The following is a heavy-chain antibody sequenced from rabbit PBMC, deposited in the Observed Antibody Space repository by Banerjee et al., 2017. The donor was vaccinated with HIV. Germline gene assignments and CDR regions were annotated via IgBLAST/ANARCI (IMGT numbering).Heavy chain of an antibody. J-gene: IGHJ6*01. CDR2: INTDSGST. D-gene: IGHD8-1*01. CDR1: GFDFSSYW. Sequence: QSLEESGGGLVKPGGTLTLTCKASGFDFSSYWMSWVRQAPGKGLEWIAYINTDSGSTYYASWVNGRFTISRDNAQNTLYLQLNSLTAADTATYFCSRRPSGSIYCHDLWGPGTLVTVS. V-gene: IGHV1S43*01. CDR3: SRRPSGSIYCHDL.